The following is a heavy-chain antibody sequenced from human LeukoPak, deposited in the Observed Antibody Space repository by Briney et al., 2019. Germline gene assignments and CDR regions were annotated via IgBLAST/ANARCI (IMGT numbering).Heavy chain of an antibody. V-gene: IGHV3-48*01. J-gene: IGHJ4*02. Sequence: TGGSLRLSCAASGFTFSSYSMNWVRQAPGKGLEWVSYISSSSSTIYYADSVKGRFTISRDNSKNTLYLQMNSLRAEDTAVYYCAKDLAHYGLGNGFDYWGQGTLVTVSS. D-gene: IGHD3-10*01. CDR2: ISSSSSTI. CDR1: GFTFSSYS. CDR3: AKDLAHYGLGNGFDY.